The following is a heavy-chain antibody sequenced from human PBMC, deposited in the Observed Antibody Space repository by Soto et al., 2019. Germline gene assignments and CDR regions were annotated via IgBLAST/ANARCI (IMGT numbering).Heavy chain of an antibody. CDR1: GNTFTYRY. V-gene: IGHV1-45*02. CDR2: ITPFSGDV. CDR3: ASGGAGSGPFTWELPDH. D-gene: IGHD1-26*01. J-gene: IGHJ4*02. Sequence: KKRGASVKVSCKALGNTFTYRYLHWVRQAPGQALEWMGWITPFSGDVHYAQKFQERVTITRDRSINTAYMQMSSLRSEDTAMYFCASGGAGSGPFTWELPDHWGQGTLVTVSS.